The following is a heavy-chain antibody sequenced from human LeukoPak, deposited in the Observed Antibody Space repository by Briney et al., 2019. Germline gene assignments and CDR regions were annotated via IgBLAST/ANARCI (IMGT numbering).Heavy chain of an antibody. CDR2: INHSGST. J-gene: IGHJ4*02. Sequence: SETLSLTCAVYGGSFSGYYWSWIRQPPGKGLEWIGEINHSGSTNYNPSLKSRVTISVDTSKNQFSLELSSVTAADTAVYYCARGYGAAAVNPFDYWGQGTLVTVSS. CDR3: ARGYGAAAVNPFDY. CDR1: GGSFSGYY. V-gene: IGHV4-34*01. D-gene: IGHD6-13*01.